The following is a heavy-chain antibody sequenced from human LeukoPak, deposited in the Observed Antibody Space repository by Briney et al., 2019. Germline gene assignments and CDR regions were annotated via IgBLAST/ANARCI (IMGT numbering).Heavy chain of an antibody. J-gene: IGHJ3*02. CDR1: GGSISSYY. CDR3: ARVPYYDFQADAFDI. Sequence: SETLSLTCTVSGGSISSYYWSWIRQPPGKGLEWIGYIYYSGGTNYNPSLKSRVTISVDTSKNQFSLQLNSVTPEDTAVYYCARVPYYDFQADAFDIWGQGTMVTVSS. CDR2: IYYSGGT. D-gene: IGHD3-3*01. V-gene: IGHV4-59*12.